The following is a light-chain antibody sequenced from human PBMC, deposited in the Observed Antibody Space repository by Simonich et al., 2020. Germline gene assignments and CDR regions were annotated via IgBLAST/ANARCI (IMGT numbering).Light chain of an antibody. CDR2: DVS. CDR1: SRDVGVYNY. Sequence: QSALTQPASVAGSPGQSINISCTGTSRDVGVYNYVPWYQQHPGKAPQLLIYDVSKRPSGVSNRFSGSKAGNTASLSISGLQAEDEADYYCSSYTSSSTYVVFGGGTKLTVL. V-gene: IGLV2-14*01. CDR3: SSYTSSSTYVV. J-gene: IGLJ2*01.